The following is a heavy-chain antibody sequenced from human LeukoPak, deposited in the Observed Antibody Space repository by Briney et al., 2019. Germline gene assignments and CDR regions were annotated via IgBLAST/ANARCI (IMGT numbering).Heavy chain of an antibody. D-gene: IGHD3-10*01. J-gene: IGHJ4*02. CDR1: GGSISSYY. CDR3: ASRPADTTWYGVFDY. Sequence: SETLSLTCTVSGGSISSYYWSWIRQPPGKRLGWIGYIFNTGNTNYNPSLASRVTMSVGTSRAQFFLRLSPVTAADTAIYYCASRPADTTWYGVFDYWSQGTLVTVSS. CDR2: IFNTGNT. V-gene: IGHV4-59*01.